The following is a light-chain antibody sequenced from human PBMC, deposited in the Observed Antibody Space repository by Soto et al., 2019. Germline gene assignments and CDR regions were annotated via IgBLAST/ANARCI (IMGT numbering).Light chain of an antibody. CDR2: TND. V-gene: IGLV1-44*01. CDR3: AAWDDRLNGWV. Sequence: QSVLTQPPSASGTPGQRVTISCSGSSSNIGSNTVNWYQHLPGTAPKVLIYTNDQRPSGVPDRLSGSKSGISASLAISGLQSEDEAEYFCAAWDDRLNGWVFGGGTQLTVL. CDR1: SSNIGSNT. J-gene: IGLJ3*02.